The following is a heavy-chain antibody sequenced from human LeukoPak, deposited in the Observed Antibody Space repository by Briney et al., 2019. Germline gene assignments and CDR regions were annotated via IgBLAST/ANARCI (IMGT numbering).Heavy chain of an antibody. CDR3: ARERLVDLATIFDY. CDR2: TYYRGSS. D-gene: IGHD5-24*01. V-gene: IGHV4-59*01. Sequence: SETLSLTCVVSGGSISGYYWTWIRQPPGKGLEWIGYTYYRGSSSFNPSLRSRVTISVDMSKNQVSLKLTSVTAADTAVYYCARERLVDLATIFDYWGQGALVTVSS. CDR1: GGSISGYY. J-gene: IGHJ4*02.